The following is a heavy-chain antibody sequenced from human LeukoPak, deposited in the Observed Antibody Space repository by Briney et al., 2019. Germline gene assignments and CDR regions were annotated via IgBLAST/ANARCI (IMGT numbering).Heavy chain of an antibody. D-gene: IGHD3-16*01. CDR2: ISSTSSAI. CDR3: ARVIGSYGDSAY. J-gene: IGHJ4*02. CDR1: GFKFSSFS. V-gene: IGHV3-48*04. Sequence: GGSLRLSCTASGFKFSSFSMNWARQAPGKGLEWLSYISSTSSAIYYADSVKGRFTISRDNAKNTLYLQMDSLRAEDTAIYYCARVIGSYGDSAYWGQGTLVTVSS.